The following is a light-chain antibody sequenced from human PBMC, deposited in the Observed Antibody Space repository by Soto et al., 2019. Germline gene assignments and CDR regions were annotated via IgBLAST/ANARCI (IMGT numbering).Light chain of an antibody. CDR1: QSVYNY. J-gene: IGKJ5*01. Sequence: EIVMTQSPVNLSMSPGERATLSCRASQSVYNYLAWYQQKPGQAPRLLIYGASSRATGIPDRFSGSGSGTDFTLTISRLEPEDFAVYFCQQYGSSPRTFGQGTRLEIK. V-gene: IGKV3-20*01. CDR3: QQYGSSPRT. CDR2: GAS.